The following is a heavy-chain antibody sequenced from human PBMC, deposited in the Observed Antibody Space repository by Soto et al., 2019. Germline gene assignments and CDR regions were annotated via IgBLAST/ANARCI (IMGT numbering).Heavy chain of an antibody. D-gene: IGHD3-22*01. CDR3: ARGPASIVVVTGWFDP. CDR2: IYHSGST. Sequence: SATLSLTCSVAGGSSSRSNLWSLFRPPPGKGLEWIGEIYHSGSTNYNPSLKSRVTISVDKSKNQFSLKLSSVTAADTAVYYCARGPASIVVVTGWFDPLGQGTLVTVSS. J-gene: IGHJ5*02. CDR1: GGSSSRSNL. V-gene: IGHV4-4*02.